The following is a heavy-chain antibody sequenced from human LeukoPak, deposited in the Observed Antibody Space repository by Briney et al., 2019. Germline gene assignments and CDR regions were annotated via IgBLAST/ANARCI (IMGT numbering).Heavy chain of an antibody. Sequence: GASVTVSCTASGYTFTTYAMHWVRQAPGQRLEWMGWINAGNGNTKYSQKFQGRVTITRDTSASTAYMELSSLRSEDTAVYYCARVPGSRTINFVYWGQGTLVTVSS. V-gene: IGHV1-3*01. CDR3: ARVPGSRTINFVY. J-gene: IGHJ4*02. D-gene: IGHD1-26*01. CDR1: GYTFTTYA. CDR2: INAGNGNT.